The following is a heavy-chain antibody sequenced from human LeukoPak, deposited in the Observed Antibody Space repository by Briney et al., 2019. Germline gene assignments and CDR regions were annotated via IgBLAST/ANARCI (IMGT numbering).Heavy chain of an antibody. V-gene: IGHV3-21*04. CDR3: ARDSKWELNYMDV. Sequence: GGSLRLSCAASGFTFSSYSMNWVRQAPGKGLEWVSSISSSSTYIYFADSVKGRFTISRDNAKNSLYLQRNSLRAEDTALYYCARDSKWELNYMDVWGKGTTVTVSS. CDR2: ISSSSTYI. D-gene: IGHD1-26*01. CDR1: GFTFSSYS. J-gene: IGHJ6*03.